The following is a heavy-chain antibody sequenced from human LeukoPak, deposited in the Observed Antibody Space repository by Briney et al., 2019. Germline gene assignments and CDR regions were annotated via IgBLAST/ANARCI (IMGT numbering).Heavy chain of an antibody. D-gene: IGHD3-22*01. CDR3: VNYYDSSDYQQPNHFDY. Sequence: SETLSLTCAVYGGSFSGYYWSWIRQPPGKGLEWIGEINHSGSTNYNPSLKSRFTISVDTSKNQFSLKLSSVAAADTAVYYCVNYYDSSDYQQPNHFDYWGQGTLVTVSS. CDR1: GGSFSGYY. J-gene: IGHJ4*02. CDR2: INHSGST. V-gene: IGHV4-34*01.